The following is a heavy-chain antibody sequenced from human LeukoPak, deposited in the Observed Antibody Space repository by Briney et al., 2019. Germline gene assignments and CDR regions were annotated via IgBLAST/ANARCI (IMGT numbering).Heavy chain of an antibody. J-gene: IGHJ4*02. D-gene: IGHD2-2*01. Sequence: TGGSLRLSCAASGFTFYDYAMHWVRQAPGKGLEWVSGISWNSGSIGYADSVKGRFTISRDNAKNSLYLQMNSLRVEDTAVYYCARDSAAVMPHFDFWGQGTLVTVSS. V-gene: IGHV3-9*01. CDR3: ARDSAAVMPHFDF. CDR2: ISWNSGSI. CDR1: GFTFYDYA.